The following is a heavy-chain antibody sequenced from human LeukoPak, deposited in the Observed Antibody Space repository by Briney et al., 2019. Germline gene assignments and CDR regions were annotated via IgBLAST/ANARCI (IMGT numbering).Heavy chain of an antibody. CDR3: AKSATLQLVALDY. Sequence: TGGSLRLSCTASGFSFSGHWMHWARQLPGKGLVWVSRISPTGSTTSYADSVKGRFTVSRDNAKNTLYLQVNNLRAEDTAVYYCAKSATLQLVALDYWGQGTLVTVSS. V-gene: IGHV3-74*01. D-gene: IGHD6-6*01. CDR1: GFSFSGHW. J-gene: IGHJ4*02. CDR2: ISPTGSTT.